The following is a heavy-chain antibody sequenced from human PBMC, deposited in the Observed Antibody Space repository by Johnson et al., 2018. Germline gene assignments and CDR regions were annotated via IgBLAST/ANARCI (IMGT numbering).Heavy chain of an antibody. CDR2: IRSKAHSYAT. CDR1: GFTFSGSA. V-gene: IGHV3-73*01. Sequence: VQLVESGGGLVQPGGSXKLSCAASGFTFSGSAMHWVRQASGKGLEWIGRIRSKAHSYATAYAASVKGRFTISRDDSKNTAYLQMNSLKTEGTAVYYCPSEGHWGQGTLVTVSS. J-gene: IGHJ1*01. CDR3: PSEGH.